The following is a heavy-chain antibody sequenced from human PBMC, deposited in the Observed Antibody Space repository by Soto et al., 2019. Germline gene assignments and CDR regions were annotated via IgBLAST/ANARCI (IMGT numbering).Heavy chain of an antibody. V-gene: IGHV4-34*01. CDR3: ARGGYYDSSGITPRGVFDY. Sequence: PSETLSLTCAVYGGSFSGYYWSWIRQPPGKGLEWIGEINHSGSTNYNPSLKSRVTISVDTSKDQFSLKLSSVTAADTAVYYCARGGYYDSSGITPRGVFDYWGQGTLVTVSS. CDR1: GGSFSGYY. J-gene: IGHJ4*02. CDR2: INHSGST. D-gene: IGHD3-22*01.